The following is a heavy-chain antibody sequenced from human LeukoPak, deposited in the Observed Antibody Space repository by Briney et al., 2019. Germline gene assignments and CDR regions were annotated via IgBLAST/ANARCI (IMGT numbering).Heavy chain of an antibody. J-gene: IGHJ4*02. D-gene: IGHD4/OR15-4a*01. Sequence: GSLRLSCAAYGLTFSSYWMTWVRQAPGKGLEWVANIKEDGSEKYYVDSVRGRFTISRDNSKNTLFLQMNSLRAEDTAVYYCARRAGAYSHPYDYWGQGTLVTVSS. CDR1: GLTFSSYW. V-gene: IGHV3-7*03. CDR3: ARRAGAYSHPYDY. CDR2: IKEDGSEK.